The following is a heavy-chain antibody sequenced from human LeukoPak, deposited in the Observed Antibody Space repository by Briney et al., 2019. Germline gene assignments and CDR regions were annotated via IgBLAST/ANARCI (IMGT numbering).Heavy chain of an antibody. CDR1: GFTFSSYG. D-gene: IGHD4-17*01. Sequence: GGSLRLSCAASGFTFSSYGMTWVRQAPGKGLEWVSSISGSDNKTYYADSVKGRFTISRDNSKNTLFLQMNSLRAEDTAVYYCAKKGVGYGDYYYFYAMDVWGQGTTVTVSS. J-gene: IGHJ6*02. V-gene: IGHV3-23*01. CDR3: AKKGVGYGDYYYFYAMDV. CDR2: ISGSDNKT.